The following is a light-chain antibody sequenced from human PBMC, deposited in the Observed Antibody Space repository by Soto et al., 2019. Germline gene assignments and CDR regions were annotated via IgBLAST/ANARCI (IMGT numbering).Light chain of an antibody. V-gene: IGLV3-21*02. CDR1: NMGSKS. Sequence: SYELTQPPSVSVAPGQTARITFVGNNMGSKSVHWYQQKTGQAPVLVVYEDSGRTSGTPERFSGSNSGNTATLTISRVGAGDEADYYCQVWDSSSDPHVVLGGGTKVNVL. CDR2: EDS. J-gene: IGLJ2*01. CDR3: QVWDSSSDPHVV.